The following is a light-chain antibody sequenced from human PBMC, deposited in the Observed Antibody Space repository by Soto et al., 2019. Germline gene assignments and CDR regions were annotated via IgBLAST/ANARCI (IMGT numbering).Light chain of an antibody. CDR1: QGVRSD. V-gene: IGKV3-15*01. CDR3: QQYNRWPLT. Sequence: EIAMTQSPDTLSVSPGDRATLSCRASQGVRSDLAWYRQKPGQSPRLLIYGTSIRAAETPARFSGSGSETEFTLTISSLQAEDLAVYSCQQYNRWPLTFGGGTKVEIK. J-gene: IGKJ4*01. CDR2: GTS.